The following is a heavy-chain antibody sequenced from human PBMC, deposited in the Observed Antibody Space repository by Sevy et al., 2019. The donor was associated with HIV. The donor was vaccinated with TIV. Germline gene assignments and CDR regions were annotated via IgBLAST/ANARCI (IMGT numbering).Heavy chain of an antibody. CDR1: GYTFTGYY. CDR3: AREGLVVIEPPFQH. V-gene: IGHV1-2*06. D-gene: IGHD3-22*01. J-gene: IGHJ1*01. CDR2: INPNSRGT. Sequence: ASVKVSCKASGYTFTGYYMHWVRQAPGQGLEWMGRINPNSRGTNYAQKFQGRVTMTRDTSISTAYMELSRLRSDDTAVYYCAREGLVVIEPPFQHWGQGTLVTVSS.